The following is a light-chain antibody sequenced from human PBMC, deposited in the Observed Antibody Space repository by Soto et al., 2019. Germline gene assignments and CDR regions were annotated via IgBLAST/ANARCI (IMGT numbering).Light chain of an antibody. CDR3: QQYNNWPRT. J-gene: IGKJ1*01. CDR2: GAS. Sequence: NVTTQSSATLSVSPWERATLSCMASQSVSSNLAWYQQKPGQAPRLLISGASTRATGIPARFSGSGSGTEFTLTISSLQSEDFAVYYCQQYNNWPRTVGQGTKVDIK. CDR1: QSVSSN. V-gene: IGKV3-15*01.